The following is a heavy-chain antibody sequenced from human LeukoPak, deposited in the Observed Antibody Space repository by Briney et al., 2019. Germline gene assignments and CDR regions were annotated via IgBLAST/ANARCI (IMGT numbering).Heavy chain of an antibody. J-gene: IGHJ4*02. V-gene: IGHV3-23*01. Sequence: GGSQRLSCAASGFTFSSYAMSWVRQAPGKGQEWVSSISGSDGTTYYADSVKGRFTISRDNSKYTLSLQMNSLRAEDTAVYYCAKVDNWKYGHHDYWGQGTLVTVSS. CDR2: ISGSDGTT. CDR3: AKVDNWKYGHHDY. D-gene: IGHD1-1*01. CDR1: GFTFSSYA.